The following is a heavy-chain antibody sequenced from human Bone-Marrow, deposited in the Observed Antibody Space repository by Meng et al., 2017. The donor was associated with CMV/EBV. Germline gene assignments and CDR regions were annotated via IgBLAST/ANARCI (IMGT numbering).Heavy chain of an antibody. CDR2: IYYSGST. CDR1: GGSISSSSYY. V-gene: IGHV4-39*07. D-gene: IGHD3-3*01. J-gene: IGHJ4*02. Sequence: SETLSLTCTVSGGSISSSSYYWGWIRQPPGKGLGWIGSIYYSGSTYYNPSLKSRVTISVDTSKNQFSLKLSSVTAADTAVYYCATASNYDFWSGYYTHYFDYWGQGTLVTVSS. CDR3: ATASNYDFWSGYYTHYFDY.